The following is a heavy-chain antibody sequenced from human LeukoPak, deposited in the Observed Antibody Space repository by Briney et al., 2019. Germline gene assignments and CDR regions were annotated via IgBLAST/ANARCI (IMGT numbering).Heavy chain of an antibody. V-gene: IGHV1-69*04. D-gene: IGHD5-12*01. CDR2: IIPILGIA. CDR1: GYTFTSYD. CDR3: AREEGDGYETDY. J-gene: IGHJ4*02. Sequence: SVKVSCKASGYTFTSYDINWVRQAPGQGLEWMGRIIPILGIANYAQKFQGRVTITADKSTSTAYMELSSLRSEDTAVYYCAREEGDGYETDYWGQGTLVTVSS.